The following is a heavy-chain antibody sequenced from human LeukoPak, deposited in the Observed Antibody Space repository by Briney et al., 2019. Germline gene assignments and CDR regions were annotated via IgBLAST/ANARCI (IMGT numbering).Heavy chain of an antibody. CDR2: IKQDGSEK. V-gene: IGHV3-7*04. J-gene: IGHJ4*02. CDR1: GFTFSGYW. CDR3: ARGLLAAAGIDY. Sequence: PGRSLRLSCAASGFTFSGYWMTWVRQAPGKGLEWVANIKQDGSEKNYVDSVKGRFTISRDNAKNSLYLQMNSLRAEDTAVYYCARGLLAAAGIDYWGQGALVTVSS. D-gene: IGHD6-13*01.